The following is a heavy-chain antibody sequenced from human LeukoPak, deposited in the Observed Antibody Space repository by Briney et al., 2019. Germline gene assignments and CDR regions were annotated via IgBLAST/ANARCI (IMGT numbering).Heavy chain of an antibody. CDR2: IYYSGST. CDR3: ARDRAGYGSGSYLDY. V-gene: IGHV4-59*12. D-gene: IGHD3-10*01. Sequence: SETLSLTCTVSGGSISSYYWSWIRQPPGKGLEWIGYIYYSGSTNYNPSLKSRVTISVDTSKNQFSLKLSSVTAADTAVYYCARDRAGYGSGSYLDYWGQGTLVTVSS. CDR1: GGSISSYY. J-gene: IGHJ4*02.